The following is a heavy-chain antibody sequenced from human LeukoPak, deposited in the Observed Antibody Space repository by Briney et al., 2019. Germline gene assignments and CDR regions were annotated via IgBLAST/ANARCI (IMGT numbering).Heavy chain of an antibody. CDR2: IRYDGINK. CDR1: GFTFSTYG. V-gene: IGHV3-30*02. Sequence: PGGSLRLSCAASGFTFSTYGMHWVRQAPGKGLEWVAFIRYDGINKYYADSVKGRFTISRDNSKNMLYLQMNSLRAEDTALYYCAKDGYEHYYDSCGFYDYWGQGTLVTVSS. CDR3: AKDGYEHYYDSCGFYDY. D-gene: IGHD3-22*01. J-gene: IGHJ4*02.